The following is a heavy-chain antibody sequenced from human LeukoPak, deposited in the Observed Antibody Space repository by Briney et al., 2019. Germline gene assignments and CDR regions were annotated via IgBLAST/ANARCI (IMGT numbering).Heavy chain of an antibody. J-gene: IGHJ4*02. CDR1: RGSINNYF. D-gene: IGHD3-9*01. CDR3: ARAPPYYNILTAYHPSYFDY. CDR2: TFYSGTT. V-gene: IGHV4-59*08. Sequence: SETLSLTCTVSRGSINNYFWSWIRQPPGKGLEWIGHTFYSGTTNYNPALKSRGTISVDTAKNQFSLKLSSVTAADTAVYYCARAPPYYNILTAYHPSYFDYWGQGTLVTVSS.